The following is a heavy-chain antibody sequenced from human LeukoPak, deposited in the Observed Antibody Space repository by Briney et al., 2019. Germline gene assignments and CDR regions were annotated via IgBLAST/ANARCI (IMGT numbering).Heavy chain of an antibody. CDR3: AKDVRALNNYGSGSSGFY. CDR2: ISCDGSNK. Sequence: GGSLRLSCAASGFTFSSYGMHWVRQAPGKGLEWVAVISCDGSNKYYADPVKGRFTISRDNSKNTLYLQMSSLRVEDTAVYYCAKDVRALNNYGSGSSGFYWGQGTLVTVSS. J-gene: IGHJ4*02. CDR1: GFTFSSYG. V-gene: IGHV3-30*18. D-gene: IGHD3-10*01.